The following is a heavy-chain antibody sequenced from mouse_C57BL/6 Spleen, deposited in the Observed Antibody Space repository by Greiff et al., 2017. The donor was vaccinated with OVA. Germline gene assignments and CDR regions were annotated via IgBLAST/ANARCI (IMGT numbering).Heavy chain of an antibody. J-gene: IGHJ4*01. CDR1: GYTFTSYW. D-gene: IGHD1-1*01. V-gene: IGHV1-69*01. Sequence: QVQLKQPGAELVMPGASVKLSCKASGYTFTSYWMHWVKQRPGQGLEWIGEIDPSDSYTNYNQKFKGKSTLTVDKSSSTAYMQLSSLTSEDAAVYYCARSTTVNAMGYWGQGTSVTVSS. CDR3: ARSTTVNAMGY. CDR2: IDPSDSYT.